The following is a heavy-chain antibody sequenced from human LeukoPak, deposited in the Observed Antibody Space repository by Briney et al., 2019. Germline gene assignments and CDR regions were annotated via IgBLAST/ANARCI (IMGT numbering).Heavy chain of an antibody. V-gene: IGHV3-30*18. J-gene: IGHJ4*02. CDR2: ISYDGSNK. D-gene: IGHD3-10*01. CDR1: GFTFSSYG. Sequence: PGGSLRLSCAASGFTFSSYGMHWVRQAPGRGLEWVAVISYDGSNKYYADSVKGRFTISRDNSKNTLYLQMNSLRAEDTAVYYCAKKGPLGFGEFPDYWGQGTLVTVSS. CDR3: AKKGPLGFGEFPDY.